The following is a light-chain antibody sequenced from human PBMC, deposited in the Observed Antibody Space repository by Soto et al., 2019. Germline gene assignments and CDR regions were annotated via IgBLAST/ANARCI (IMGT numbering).Light chain of an antibody. CDR1: QTISSY. J-gene: IGKJ3*01. CDR2: PAS. Sequence: IQMTQSPSSLSASVGDRVTITCRASQTISSYLNWYQQKPGKAPKLLIYPASNLQSGVPSRFSGSGSGTEFSLSISSLRPEDFATYYCQQSYSSPATFGPGTKVEIK. CDR3: QQSYSSPAT. V-gene: IGKV1-39*01.